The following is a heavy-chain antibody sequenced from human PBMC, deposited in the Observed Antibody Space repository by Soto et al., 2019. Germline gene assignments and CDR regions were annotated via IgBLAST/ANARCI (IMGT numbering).Heavy chain of an antibody. CDR2: IWYDGSNK. J-gene: IGHJ6*02. CDR1: GFTFSSYG. Sequence: GGSLRLSCAASGFTFSSYGMHWVRQAPGKGLEWVAVIWYDGSNKYYADSVKGRFTISRDNSKNTLYLQMNSLRAEDTAVYYCARDPAKYSGSYLRPVYYGMDVWGQGTTVTVSS. CDR3: ARDPAKYSGSYLRPVYYGMDV. D-gene: IGHD1-26*01. V-gene: IGHV3-33*01.